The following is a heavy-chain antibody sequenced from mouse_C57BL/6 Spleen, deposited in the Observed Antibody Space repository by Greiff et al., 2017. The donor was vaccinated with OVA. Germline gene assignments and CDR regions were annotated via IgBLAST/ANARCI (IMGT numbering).Heavy chain of an antibody. Sequence: VQLKQSVAELVRPGASVKLSCTASGFNIKNTYMHWVKQRPEQGLEWIGRIDPANGNTKYAPKFQGKATITADTSSNTAYLQLSSLTSEDTAIYYCARDSGYYGTSGYFDYWGQGTTLTVSS. V-gene: IGHV14-3*01. CDR1: GFNIKNTY. J-gene: IGHJ2*01. CDR3: ARDSGYYGTSGYFDY. CDR2: IDPANGNT. D-gene: IGHD1-1*01.